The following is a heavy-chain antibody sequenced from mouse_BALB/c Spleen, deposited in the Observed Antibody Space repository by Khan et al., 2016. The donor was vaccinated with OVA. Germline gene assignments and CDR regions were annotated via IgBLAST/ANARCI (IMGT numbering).Heavy chain of an antibody. CDR3: ARETSYWYFDV. Sequence: QIQLVQSGPELKKPGETVKISCKASGYTFTNYRMNWMKQTPGKGLKWMGWIHTYTGEPTYGDDFTGRFAFSLETSASTDYLQIKSLQNEDMATYFCARETSYWYFDVWGARTTVTVSS. V-gene: IGHV9-1*02. J-gene: IGHJ1*01. CDR2: IHTYTGEP. CDR1: GYTFTNYR. D-gene: IGHD1-3*01.